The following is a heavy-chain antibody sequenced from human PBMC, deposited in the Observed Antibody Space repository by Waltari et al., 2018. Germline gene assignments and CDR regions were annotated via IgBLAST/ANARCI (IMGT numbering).Heavy chain of an antibody. J-gene: IGHJ4*02. D-gene: IGHD3-16*01. V-gene: IGHV4-4*07. CDR2: IYSSGTT. CDR1: GGSIISYY. CDR3: ARTDYQHFFDY. Sequence: QVHLLESGPGLVKPSETLSLTCNVSGGSIISYYWSWIRQPAGKGLEWIGRIYSSGTTNTTPSLHGRVSMSVDTSKNQISLQLSSVTAADTAVYYCARTDYQHFFDYWGQGILVTVSS.